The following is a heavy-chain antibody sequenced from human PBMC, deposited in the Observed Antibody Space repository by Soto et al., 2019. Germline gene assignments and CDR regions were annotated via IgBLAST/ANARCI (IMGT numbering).Heavy chain of an antibody. J-gene: IGHJ4*02. Sequence: ESGGGLVKPGGSLRLSCAASGFTFSDYYMSWIRQAPGKGLEWVSYISTSSSYTKYADSVKGRFTISRDNAKNSLYLQMNTLRVEDTAVYYCARGGGSWLADYWGQGTLVTVSS. CDR1: GFTFSDYY. CDR2: ISTSSSYT. CDR3: ARGGGSWLADY. V-gene: IGHV3-11*05. D-gene: IGHD6-13*01.